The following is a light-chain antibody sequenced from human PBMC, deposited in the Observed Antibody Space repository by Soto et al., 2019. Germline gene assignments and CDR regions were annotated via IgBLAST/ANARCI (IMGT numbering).Light chain of an antibody. J-gene: IGKJ5*01. Sequence: EIVLTQSPGTLSLSPGERATLSCRASQSVGSSYLAWYKQKLGQAPRLLIYGASSRATGIPDRFSGSGSGTDFTLTISRLEPEDFGVYYCQQYGSSPLFGQGTRLEI. V-gene: IGKV3-20*01. CDR3: QQYGSSPL. CDR1: QSVGSSY. CDR2: GAS.